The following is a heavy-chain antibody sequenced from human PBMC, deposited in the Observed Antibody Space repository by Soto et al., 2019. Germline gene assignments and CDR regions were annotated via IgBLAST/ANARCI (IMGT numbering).Heavy chain of an antibody. J-gene: IGHJ3*02. CDR3: ARDELAVAGPDAFDI. CDR1: GFTFSSYS. Sequence: EVQLVESGGGLVQPGGSLRLSCAASGFTFSSYSMNWVRQAPGKGLEWVSYISSSSSTIYYADSVKGRFTISRDNAKNSLYLQMNSLRDEDTAVYYCARDELAVAGPDAFDIWGQGTMVTVSS. V-gene: IGHV3-48*02. D-gene: IGHD6-19*01. CDR2: ISSSSSTI.